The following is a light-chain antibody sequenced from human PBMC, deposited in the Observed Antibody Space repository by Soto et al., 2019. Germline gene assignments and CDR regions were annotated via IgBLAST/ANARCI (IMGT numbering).Light chain of an antibody. Sequence: EIVLTQSPGTLSLSPGERATLSCRASQSVISSYLAWYQQKPGQAPKLLIYGASSRATGIPDRFSGSESGTDFTLTIRRLEPEDFAMYYCQQYAGSPITFGQGTRLEI. CDR2: GAS. CDR1: QSVISSY. CDR3: QQYAGSPIT. J-gene: IGKJ5*01. V-gene: IGKV3-20*01.